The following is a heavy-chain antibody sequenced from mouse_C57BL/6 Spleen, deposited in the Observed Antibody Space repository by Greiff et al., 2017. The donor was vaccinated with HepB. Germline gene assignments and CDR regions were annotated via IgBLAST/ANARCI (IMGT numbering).Heavy chain of an antibody. CDR3: ASSSLYDYDGGIAY. D-gene: IGHD2-4*01. CDR1: GFTFSDYG. J-gene: IGHJ3*01. Sequence: EVQVVESGGGLVKPGGSLKLSCAASGFTFSDYGMHWVRQAPEKGLEWVAYISSGSSTIYYADTVKGRFTISRDNAKNTLFLQMTSLRSEDTAMYYCASSSLYDYDGGIAYWGQGTLVTVSA. V-gene: IGHV5-17*01. CDR2: ISSGSSTI.